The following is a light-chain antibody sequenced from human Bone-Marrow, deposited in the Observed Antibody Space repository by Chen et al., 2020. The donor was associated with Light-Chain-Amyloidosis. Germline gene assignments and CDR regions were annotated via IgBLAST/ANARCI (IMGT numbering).Light chain of an antibody. J-gene: IGKJ4*01. CDR1: QGVSGW. CDR2: SAS. Sequence: DIQMTQSPSSVSASVGDRVTITCRASQGVSGWLAWYQQNPEKPPKLLIYSASSLQSGVPSRFSGSGSGTDFTLPNTSLQSEDFATYYCQQTVGFPLTVGVGSKVEIK. V-gene: IGKV1-12*01. CDR3: QQTVGFPLT.